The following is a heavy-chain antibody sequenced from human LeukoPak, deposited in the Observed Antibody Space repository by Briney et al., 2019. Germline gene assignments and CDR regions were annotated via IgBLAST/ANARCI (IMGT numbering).Heavy chain of an antibody. CDR3: ARGIRDYYFDY. J-gene: IGHJ4*02. Sequence: TSVRVSCKASGGTFSSYAISWVRQAPGQGLEWMGRIIPIFGTANYAQKFQGRVTITTEESTSTAYMELSSLRSGDTAVYYCARGIRDYYFDYWGQGTLVTVSS. CDR1: GGTFSSYA. D-gene: IGHD5-18*01. V-gene: IGHV1-69*05. CDR2: IIPIFGTA.